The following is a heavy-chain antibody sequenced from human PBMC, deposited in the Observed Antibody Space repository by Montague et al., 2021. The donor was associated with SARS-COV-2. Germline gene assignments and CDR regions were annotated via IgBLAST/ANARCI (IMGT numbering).Heavy chain of an antibody. CDR1: GDSVSSNIAT. Sequence: CAISGDSVSSNIATWNWIRQSPSRDLEWLGGTYYRSKWYNDYAESVKSRIAIDPNTSKHQFSLHLNSVTPEDTAVYYCARIPVGSKYYFDFWGQGTLVTVSS. V-gene: IGHV6-1*01. J-gene: IGHJ4*02. D-gene: IGHD2-2*01. CDR3: ARIPVGSKYYFDF. CDR2: TYYRSKWYN.